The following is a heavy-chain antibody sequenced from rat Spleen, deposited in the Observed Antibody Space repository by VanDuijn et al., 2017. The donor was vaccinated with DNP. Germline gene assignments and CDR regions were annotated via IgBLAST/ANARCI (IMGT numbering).Heavy chain of an antibody. J-gene: IGHJ2*01. D-gene: IGHD5-1*01. V-gene: IGHV3-3*01. CDR2: INSEGST. Sequence: QLHESGPGLVKPSQSLSLTCSVTGYSITSGFRWTWIRKFPGNRLEWMGYINSEGSTDYNPSLKSRYSITRDTSRNQVFLQIDSVTTEDTATYYCAVQLGVFDNWGQGIMVTVSS. CDR3: AVQLGVFDN. CDR1: GYSITSGFR.